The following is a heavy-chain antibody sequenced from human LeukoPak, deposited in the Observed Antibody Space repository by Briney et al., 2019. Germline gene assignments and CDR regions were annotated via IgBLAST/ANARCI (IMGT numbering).Heavy chain of an antibody. CDR1: GFTFSSYA. D-gene: IGHD3-22*01. CDR3: AKVHYYDSSGYYFDAFDI. CDR2: ISGSGGST. J-gene: IGHJ3*02. V-gene: IGHV3-23*01. Sequence: GGSLRLSCAASGFTFSSYAMSWVRQAPGKGLEWVSAISGSGGSTYYADSVKGRFTISRDNSKNTLYLQMNSLRAEDTAVYYCAKVHYYDSSGYYFDAFDIWGQGTMVTVSS.